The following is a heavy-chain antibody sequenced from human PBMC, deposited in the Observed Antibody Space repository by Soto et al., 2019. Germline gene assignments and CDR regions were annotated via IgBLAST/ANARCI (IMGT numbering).Heavy chain of an antibody. CDR3: ARVVGATLTWFDP. J-gene: IGHJ5*02. D-gene: IGHD1-26*01. Sequence: SETLSLTCTVSGGSISSYFWDWIRQPPGKGLEWIGYIYNSGSTNYNPSLKSRVTISVDTSKNQFSLKLSSVTAADTAVYYCARVVGATLTWFDPWGQGTLVTVSS. CDR2: IYNSGST. CDR1: GGSISSYF. V-gene: IGHV4-59*01.